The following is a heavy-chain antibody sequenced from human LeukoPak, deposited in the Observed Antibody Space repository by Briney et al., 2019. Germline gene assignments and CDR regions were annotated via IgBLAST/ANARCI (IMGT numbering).Heavy chain of an antibody. Sequence: SETLSLTCTVSGGSISSSIYYWGWIRQPPGKGLEWIGSISYSGGTYYNPSLKSRVTISVDTSKNQFSLKLSSVTAADTAVYYCTSKQWVYYYMDVWGKGTTVTVSS. CDR3: TSKQWVYYYMDV. CDR1: GGSISSSIYY. CDR2: ISYSGGT. J-gene: IGHJ6*03. D-gene: IGHD6-19*01. V-gene: IGHV4-39*01.